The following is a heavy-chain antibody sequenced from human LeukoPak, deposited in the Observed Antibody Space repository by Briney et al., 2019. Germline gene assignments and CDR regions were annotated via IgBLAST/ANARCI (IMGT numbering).Heavy chain of an antibody. V-gene: IGHV1-46*01. CDR2: INPSGGST. CDR1: GYTFTSYY. D-gene: IGHD1-1*01. CDR3: ARGGWNEYYYYYMDV. Sequence: ALVTVSCKASGYTFTSYYMHWVRQAPGQGLEWMGIINPSGGSTSYAQKFQGRVTMTRDTSTSTVYMELSSLRSEDTAVYYCARGGWNEYYYYYMDVWGKGTTVTVSS. J-gene: IGHJ6*03.